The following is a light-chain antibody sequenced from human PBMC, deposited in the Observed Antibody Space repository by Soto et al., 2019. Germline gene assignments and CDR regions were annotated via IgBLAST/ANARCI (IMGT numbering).Light chain of an antibody. CDR2: DAS. CDR1: QSVSSSY. Sequence: EIVLTQSPGTLSLSPGERATLSCRASQSVSSSYLAWYQQKPGQAPRLLIYDASSRATGVPDRFSGSWSGSDFTLTISSRESEDFAVYYCQQYGSSPQTFGEGTKVEIK. J-gene: IGKJ1*01. V-gene: IGKV3-20*01. CDR3: QQYGSSPQT.